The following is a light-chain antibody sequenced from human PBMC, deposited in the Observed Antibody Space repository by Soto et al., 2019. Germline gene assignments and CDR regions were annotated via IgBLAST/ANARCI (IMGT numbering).Light chain of an antibody. CDR2: DAS. CDR3: QHTFSPDVT. J-gene: IGKJ4*01. Sequence: DIHLTPSLSSVSAAVGDRVTITCGASQAILTYLSWLQQTAGKAPEVLIYDASGLRSGVPSRFSGSGSATNFTLTITSLQREDAATYFCQHTFSPDVTFGGGTKVDI. V-gene: IGKV1-39*01. CDR1: QAILTY.